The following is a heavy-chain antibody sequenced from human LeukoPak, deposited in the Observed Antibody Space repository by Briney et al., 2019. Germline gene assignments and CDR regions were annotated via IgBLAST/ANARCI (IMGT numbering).Heavy chain of an antibody. CDR1: GFTFSDAW. CDR3: VSDTVMPLAQIDH. V-gene: IGHV3-15*01. J-gene: IGHJ4*02. D-gene: IGHD2-2*01. Sequence: GGSLRLSCAASGFTFSDAWMSWVRQAPGKGLEWVGRIRSVAAGGTTEYAAPVEGRFIISRDDSKHTLSLQMSSLEIEDTAVYFCVSDTVMPLAQIDHWGQGTLVTVSS. CDR2: IRSVAAGGTT.